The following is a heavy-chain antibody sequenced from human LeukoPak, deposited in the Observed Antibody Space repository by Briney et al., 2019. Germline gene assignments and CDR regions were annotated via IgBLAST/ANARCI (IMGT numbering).Heavy chain of an antibody. CDR3: ARRKTYYDILTGYWQPNFDY. CDR2: IYHSGST. J-gene: IGHJ4*02. D-gene: IGHD3-9*01. CDR1: GGSISSSSYY. Sequence: PSETLSLTCTVSGGSISSSSYYWGWIRQPPGKGLEWIGSIYHSGSTYYNPSLKSRVTISVDTSKNQFSLKLSSVTAADTAVYYCARRKTYYDILTGYWQPNFDYWGQGTLVTVSS. V-gene: IGHV4-39*01.